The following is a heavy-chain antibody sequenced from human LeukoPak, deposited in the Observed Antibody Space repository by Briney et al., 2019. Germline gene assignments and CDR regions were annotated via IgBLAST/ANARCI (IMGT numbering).Heavy chain of an antibody. CDR3: ARWSNCSSTSCYKSYYFDY. D-gene: IGHD2-2*02. J-gene: IGHJ4*02. CDR2: INHSGST. CDR1: GGSFSGYY. V-gene: IGHV4-34*01. Sequence: PSETLSLTCAVYGGSFSGYYWSWIRQPPGKGLEWSGEINHSGSTNYNPSLKSRVTISVDTSKNQFSLKLSSVTAADTAVYYCARWSNCSSTSCYKSYYFDYWGQGTLVTVSS.